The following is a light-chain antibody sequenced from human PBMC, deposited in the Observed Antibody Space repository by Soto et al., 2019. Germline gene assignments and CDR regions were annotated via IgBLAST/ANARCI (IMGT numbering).Light chain of an antibody. V-gene: IGKV1-39*01. CDR2: AAS. Sequence: DIQMTQSPSSLSASVGDRVTINCRARQSISNYLNWYQQKPGKAPKLLIYAASSLQSGVPSRFSGSGSGTDFTLTISSLQPEDFATSSCQQSYSMPRTFGQGTKVDNK. J-gene: IGKJ1*01. CDR1: QSISNY. CDR3: QQSYSMPRT.